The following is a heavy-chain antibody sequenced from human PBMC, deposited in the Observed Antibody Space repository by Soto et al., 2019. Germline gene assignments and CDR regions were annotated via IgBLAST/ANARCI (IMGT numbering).Heavy chain of an antibody. CDR3: AKVLPVYSSSWYPTDY. D-gene: IGHD6-13*01. V-gene: IGHV3-23*01. CDR2: ISGSGGST. CDR1: GFTFSSYA. Sequence: GGSLRLSCAASGFTFSSYAMSWVRQAPGKGLEWVSAISGSGGSTYYADSVKGRFTISRDNSKNTLYLQMNSLRAEDTAVYYCAKVLPVYSSSWYPTDYWGQGTLVTVSS. J-gene: IGHJ4*02.